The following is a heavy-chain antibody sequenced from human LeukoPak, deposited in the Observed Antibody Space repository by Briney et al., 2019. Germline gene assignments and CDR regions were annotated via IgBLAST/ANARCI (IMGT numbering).Heavy chain of an antibody. D-gene: IGHD6-13*01. J-gene: IGHJ6*03. CDR3: ARNYSSSWYGYYYYYYYMDV. V-gene: IGHV3-21*01. Sequence: GGSLRLSCAASGFTFNYYDMSWVRQAPGKGLEWVSSISSSSSYIYYADSVKGRFTISRDNAKNSLYLQMNSLRAEDTAVYYCARNYSSSWYGYYYYYYYMDVWGKGTTVTVSS. CDR2: ISSSSSYI. CDR1: GFTFNYYD.